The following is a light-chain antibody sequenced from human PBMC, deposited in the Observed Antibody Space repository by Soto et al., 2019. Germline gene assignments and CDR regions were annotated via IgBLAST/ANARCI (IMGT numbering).Light chain of an antibody. Sequence: EIVLTQSPGTLSLSPGERATLSCRASQSVSSIYLAWYQQKPGQAPRLLIYGASSRATGIPDRLSGSGSGTDFTLTISRLEPEDFAVYYCQQYGSSRWTFGQGTKVDIK. CDR1: QSVSSIY. V-gene: IGKV3-20*01. CDR2: GAS. J-gene: IGKJ1*01. CDR3: QQYGSSRWT.